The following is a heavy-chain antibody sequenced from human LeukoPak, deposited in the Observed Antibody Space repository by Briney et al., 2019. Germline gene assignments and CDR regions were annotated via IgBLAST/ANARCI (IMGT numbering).Heavy chain of an antibody. CDR2: IIPIFGTA. CDR1: GGTFSSYA. Sequence: VASVKVSCKACGGTFSSYAISWVRQAPGQGLEWMGGIIPIFGTANYAQKFQGRVTITTDESTSTAYMELSSLRSEDTAVYYCARDNDYKGAYYMDVWGKGTTVTVSS. D-gene: IGHD4-11*01. V-gene: IGHV1-69*05. CDR3: ARDNDYKGAYYMDV. J-gene: IGHJ6*03.